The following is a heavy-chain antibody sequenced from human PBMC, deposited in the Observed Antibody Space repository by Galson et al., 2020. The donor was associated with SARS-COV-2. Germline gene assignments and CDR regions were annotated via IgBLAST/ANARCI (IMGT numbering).Heavy chain of an antibody. D-gene: IGHD6-19*01. V-gene: IGHV4-61*02. CDR2: IHTSGST. Sequence: SDTLSFPFTPLGSPSISGSYTWSSVRQPAGKGLEQIGRIHTSGSTDYNPSLKSRATISLDMSNNHLSLTLTSVTAADPAVYYCAKGPVAGTGFWGPGTLVTVSS. CDR1: GSPSISGSYT. CDR3: AKGPVAGTGF. J-gene: IGHJ4*02.